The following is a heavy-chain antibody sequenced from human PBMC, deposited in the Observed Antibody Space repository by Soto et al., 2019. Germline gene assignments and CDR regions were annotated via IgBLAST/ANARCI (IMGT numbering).Heavy chain of an antibody. D-gene: IGHD3-3*01. Sequence: QAQLVQSGAELKKPGASVKVSCKASGYPFTNSGISWVRQAPGQGLEWMGWISAYNGNTNYAQNPHGRVSITTDTSTSTAYLELRSLRSADTAVYFCATDTICGSEAFDIWGQGTLVTVSS. V-gene: IGHV1-18*01. J-gene: IGHJ3*02. CDR3: ATDTICGSEAFDI. CDR2: ISAYNGNT. CDR1: GYPFTNSG.